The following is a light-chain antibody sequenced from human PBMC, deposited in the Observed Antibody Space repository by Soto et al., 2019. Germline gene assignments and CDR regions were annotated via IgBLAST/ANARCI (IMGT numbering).Light chain of an antibody. Sequence: QSVLTQPPSASGTPGQRVTISCSGSSSNIGSNTVNWYQQLPGTAPKHLIYSNNQRPSGVPDRFAGSKSGTSASLAISGLQSEDEADDYCAAWDDSLKGWVFGGGTKRTVL. V-gene: IGLV1-44*01. CDR1: SSNIGSNT. CDR3: AAWDDSLKGWV. CDR2: SNN. J-gene: IGLJ3*02.